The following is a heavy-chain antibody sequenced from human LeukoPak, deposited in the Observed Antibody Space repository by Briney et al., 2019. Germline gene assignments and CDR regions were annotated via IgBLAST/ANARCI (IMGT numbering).Heavy chain of an antibody. Sequence: GGSLRLSCAASGFTFGSYAMNWVRQPPGKGLEWVSVVSGSGGSTYYADSVKGRFTISRDNSKNTLYVQMNSLRVEDTAVYYCAKEGGNYYPGWFDPWGQGALVTVSS. D-gene: IGHD1-26*01. V-gene: IGHV3-23*01. CDR3: AKEGGNYYPGWFDP. CDR2: VSGSGGST. CDR1: GFTFGSYA. J-gene: IGHJ5*02.